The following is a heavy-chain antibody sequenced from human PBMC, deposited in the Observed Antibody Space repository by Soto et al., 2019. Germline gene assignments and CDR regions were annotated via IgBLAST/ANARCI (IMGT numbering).Heavy chain of an antibody. Sequence: ASVKVSCKASGYTFTGYYMHWVRQAPGQGLEWMGRINPNSGGTNYAQKFQGRVTMTRDTSISTAYMELSRLRSDDTAVYYCAREGYDILTGYYYYYGMDVWGQGTTVTVSS. D-gene: IGHD3-9*01. CDR2: INPNSGGT. CDR1: GYTFTGYY. J-gene: IGHJ6*02. V-gene: IGHV1-2*06. CDR3: AREGYDILTGYYYYYGMDV.